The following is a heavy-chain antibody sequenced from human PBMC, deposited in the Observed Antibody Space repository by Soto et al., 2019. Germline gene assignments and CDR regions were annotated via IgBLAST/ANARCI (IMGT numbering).Heavy chain of an antibody. CDR2: ITYTGVST. CDR3: AKASVWYPYFDS. V-gene: IGHV3-23*01. CDR1: GFTVSNTY. D-gene: IGHD6-13*01. J-gene: IGHJ4*02. Sequence: GGSLRLSCTASGFTVSNTYLSWVRQAPGKGLEWVSSITYTGVSTYYADSVKGRFTISRDNSKDTLYLQMNSLRAEDTAIYYCAKASVWYPYFDSWGQGTLVTVSS.